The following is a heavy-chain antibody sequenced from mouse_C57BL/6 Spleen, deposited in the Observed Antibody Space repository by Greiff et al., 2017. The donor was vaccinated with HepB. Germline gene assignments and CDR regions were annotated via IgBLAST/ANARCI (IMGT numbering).Heavy chain of an antibody. V-gene: IGHV1-42*01. CDR1: GYSFTGYY. J-gene: IGHJ2*01. Sequence: EVQLQQSGPELVKPGASVKISCKASGYSFTGYYMNWVKQSPEKSLEWIGEINPSTGGTTYNQKFKAKATLTVDKSSSTAYMQLKSLTSEDSAVYYCARDACDYWGQGTTLTVSS. CDR2: INPSTGGT. CDR3: ARDACDY.